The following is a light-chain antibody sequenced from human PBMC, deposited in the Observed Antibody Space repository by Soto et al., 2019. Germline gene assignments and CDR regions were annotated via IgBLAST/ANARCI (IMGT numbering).Light chain of an antibody. CDR1: SSDIGGYNY. J-gene: IGLJ2*01. CDR2: EVT. V-gene: IGLV2-8*01. Sequence: QSALTQPPSASGSPGQSVTISCTGTSSDIGGYNYVSWYQQHPGKAPKLMIYEVTKRPSGVPDRFSGSRSGNAASPTVSGLQAEDEADYYCSSYGGNNNLLFGGGTKLTVL. CDR3: SSYGGNNNLL.